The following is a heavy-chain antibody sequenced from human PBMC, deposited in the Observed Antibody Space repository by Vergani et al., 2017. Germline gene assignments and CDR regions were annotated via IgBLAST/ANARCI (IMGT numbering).Heavy chain of an antibody. D-gene: IGHD3-3*01. CDR3: ARDALDTWAEWLFPPEYYFDY. CDR1: GFTFSNAW. J-gene: IGHJ4*02. Sequence: EVQLVESGGGLVKPGGSLRLSCAASGFTFSNAWMSWVRQAPGKGLEWVGRIKSKTDGGTTDYAAPVKGRFTISRDDSKNTLYLQMNSLKTEDTAVYYCARDALDTWAEWLFPPEYYFDYWGQGTLVTVSS. CDR2: IKSKTDGGTT. V-gene: IGHV3-15*01.